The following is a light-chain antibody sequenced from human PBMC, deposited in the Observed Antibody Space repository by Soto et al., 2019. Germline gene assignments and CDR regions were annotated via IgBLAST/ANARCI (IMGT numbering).Light chain of an antibody. CDR1: SSDVGDFNY. CDR2: DVG. V-gene: IGLV2-14*01. Sequence: QSALTQPASVSGSPGQSITISCTGTSSDVGDFNYVSWYQQHPGKAPRLMIYDVGNRPSGVSIRFSGSKSGSTASMTISGLQAEDEADYYCSPFSSSTTRVFGTGTKLTVL. CDR3: SPFSSSTTRV. J-gene: IGLJ1*01.